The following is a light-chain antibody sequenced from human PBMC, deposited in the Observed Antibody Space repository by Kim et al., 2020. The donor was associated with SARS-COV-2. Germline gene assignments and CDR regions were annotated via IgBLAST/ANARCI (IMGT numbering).Light chain of an antibody. J-gene: IGLJ3*02. Sequence: GTTVTITCARSSGIIASNYVQWYQQRPGSAPTTVIYEDNQRPSGVPGRFSGSIDSASNSASLTISGLKTEDEADYYCQSYDSSNEVFGGGTQLTVL. CDR2: EDN. V-gene: IGLV6-57*03. CDR3: QSYDSSNEV. CDR1: SGIIASNY.